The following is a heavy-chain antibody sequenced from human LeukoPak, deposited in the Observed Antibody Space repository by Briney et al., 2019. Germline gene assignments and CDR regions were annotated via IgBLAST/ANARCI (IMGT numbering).Heavy chain of an antibody. V-gene: IGHV4-61*08. CDR1: GGSIISGAYH. Sequence: PSETLSLTCTVSGGSIISGAYHWNWIRQPPGKGLEWIGYIYYSGSTNYNPSLKSRVTISVDTSKNQFSLKLSSVTAADTAVYYCARHGPGDYGIIDYWGQGTLVTVSS. CDR2: IYYSGST. CDR3: ARHGPGDYGIIDY. D-gene: IGHD4-17*01. J-gene: IGHJ4*02.